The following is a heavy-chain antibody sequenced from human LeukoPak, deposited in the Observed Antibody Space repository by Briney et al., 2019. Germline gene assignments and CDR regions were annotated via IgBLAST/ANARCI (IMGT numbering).Heavy chain of an antibody. V-gene: IGHV3-30-3*01. CDR2: ISYDGSNK. J-gene: IGHJ4*02. D-gene: IGHD3-22*01. CDR1: GFTFSSYA. Sequence: GGSLRLSCAASGFTFSSYALHWVRQAPGKGLEWVAVISYDGSNKYYADSVKGRFTISRDNSKNSLYLQMNSLRAEDTAMYYCARDGGYYYDVYYFDYWGQGTLVTVSS. CDR3: ARDGGYYYDVYYFDY.